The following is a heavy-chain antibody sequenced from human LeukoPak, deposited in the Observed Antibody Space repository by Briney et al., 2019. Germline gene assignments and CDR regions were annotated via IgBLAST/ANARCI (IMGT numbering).Heavy chain of an antibody. CDR2: INPNSGGT. CDR3: ARVRTAGYYDILTGYRVFDY. CDR1: GYTFTGYY. Sequence: GASVKVSCKASGYTFTGYYMHWVRQAPGQGLEWGGWINPNSGGTNYAQKFQGRVTMTRDTSISTAYMELSRLRSDDTAVYYCARVRTAGYYDILTGYRVFDYWGQGTLVTVSS. J-gene: IGHJ4*02. D-gene: IGHD3-9*01. V-gene: IGHV1-2*02.